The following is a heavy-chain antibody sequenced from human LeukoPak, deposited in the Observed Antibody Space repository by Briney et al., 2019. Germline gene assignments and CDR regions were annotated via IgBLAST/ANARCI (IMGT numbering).Heavy chain of an antibody. Sequence: GGSLRLSCAASGFTFSNFWMHWVRQAPGKGLVWVALIYGDGSFTRYADSVKGRFTISRDNAKNTVYLQMNSLRVEDTAVYYCARDLRIDYWGQGTLVTVSS. CDR2: IYGDGSFT. CDR1: GFTFSNFW. J-gene: IGHJ4*02. CDR3: ARDLRIDY. V-gene: IGHV3-74*01.